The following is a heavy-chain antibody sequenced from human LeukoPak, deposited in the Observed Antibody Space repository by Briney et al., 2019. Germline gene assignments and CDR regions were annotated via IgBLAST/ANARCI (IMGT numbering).Heavy chain of an antibody. Sequence: GGSLRLSCAASGFTVSSNYISWVRQAPEKGLEWVSVIYSGGSTYYADSVKGRFTISRDNSKNTLYLQMNSLRAEDTAVYYCARDSPYYYYGMDVWGQGTTVTVSS. V-gene: IGHV3-53*01. CDR1: GFTVSSNY. CDR3: ARDSPYYYYGMDV. CDR2: IYSGGST. J-gene: IGHJ6*02.